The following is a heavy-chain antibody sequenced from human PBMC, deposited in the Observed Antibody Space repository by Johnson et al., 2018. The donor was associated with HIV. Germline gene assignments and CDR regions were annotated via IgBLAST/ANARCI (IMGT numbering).Heavy chain of an antibody. CDR3: AREDLLTLTTTGAFDV. Sequence: QVRLVESGGGVVQPGRSLRLSCAASGFTFSSYGMHWVRQAPGKGLEWVAVISYDGSNKYYADSVKGRFTISRDNARNTLYLQLNSLVAEDTAVYYCAREDLLTLTTTGAFDVWGHGTMVTVSS. J-gene: IGHJ3*01. CDR2: ISYDGSNK. CDR1: GFTFSSYG. D-gene: IGHD1-26*01. V-gene: IGHV3-30*03.